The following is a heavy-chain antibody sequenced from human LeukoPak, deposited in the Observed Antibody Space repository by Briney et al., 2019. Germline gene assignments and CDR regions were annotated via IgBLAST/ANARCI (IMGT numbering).Heavy chain of an antibody. CDR2: ISSSSSYI. D-gene: IGHD1-26*01. CDR3: ARSYSGSYWGDFDY. Sequence: GGSLRLSCAASGFTFSSYSMNWVRQAPGKGLEWVSSISSSSSYIYYADSVKGRFTISRDNDKNSLYLQMNSLRAEDTAVYYCARSYSGSYWGDFDYWGQGTLVTVSS. J-gene: IGHJ4*02. V-gene: IGHV3-21*01. CDR1: GFTFSSYS.